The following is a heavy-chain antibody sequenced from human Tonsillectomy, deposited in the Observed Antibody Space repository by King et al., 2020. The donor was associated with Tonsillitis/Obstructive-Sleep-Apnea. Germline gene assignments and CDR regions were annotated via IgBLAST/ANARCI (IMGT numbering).Heavy chain of an antibody. CDR3: ASLMTTEEYFQH. Sequence: QLQASCPGLVKPSETLSLTCTVSGGSISSSSYYWGWIRQPPGKGLEWIGSIYYSGSTYYNPSLKSRVTISVDTSKNQFSLKLSSVTAADTAVYYCASLMTTEEYFQHWGQGTLVTVSS. V-gene: IGHV4-39*01. CDR1: GGSISSSSYY. CDR2: IYYSGST. D-gene: IGHD4-11*01. J-gene: IGHJ1*01.